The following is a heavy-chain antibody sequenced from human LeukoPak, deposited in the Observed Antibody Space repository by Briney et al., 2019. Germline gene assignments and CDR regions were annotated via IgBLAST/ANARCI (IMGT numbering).Heavy chain of an antibody. CDR3: IPANRGPSPLSDY. D-gene: IGHD2/OR15-2a*01. Sequence: GGSLRLSCTVSGFTFSSHWMSWVRQAPGKGLEWVANINPDGNDKQYVDSVKGRFTISRDNAKNSLYLQMNNLRAEDTAVYYCIPANRGPSPLSDYWGQGTLVTVSS. V-gene: IGHV3-7*01. CDR2: INPDGNDK. J-gene: IGHJ4*02. CDR1: GFTFSSHW.